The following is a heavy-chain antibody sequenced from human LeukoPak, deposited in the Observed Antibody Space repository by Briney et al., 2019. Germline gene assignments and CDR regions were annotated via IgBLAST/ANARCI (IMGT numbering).Heavy chain of an antibody. Sequence: GGSLRLSCAASGFTFSSYAMSWVRQAPGKGLEWVSAISGSGGSIYYADSVKGRSTISRDNSKNTLYLQMNSLRAEDTAVYYCAKDITMVRGVIIPPPYWGQGTLVTVSS. D-gene: IGHD3-10*01. CDR3: AKDITMVRGVIIPPPY. J-gene: IGHJ4*02. V-gene: IGHV3-23*01. CDR1: GFTFSSYA. CDR2: ISGSGGSI.